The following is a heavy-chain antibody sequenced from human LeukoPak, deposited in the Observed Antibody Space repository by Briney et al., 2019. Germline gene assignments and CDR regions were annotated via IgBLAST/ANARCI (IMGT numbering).Heavy chain of an antibody. CDR2: ISYDGSNK. Sequence: GRSLRLSCAASAFTFSSYGMHWVRQAPGKGLEWVAVISYDGSNKYYADSVKGRFTISRDNAKNSLYLQMNSLRAEDTAVYYCARTEYYYDSSGYYPYFDYWGQGTLVTVSS. CDR1: AFTFSSYG. V-gene: IGHV3-30*03. CDR3: ARTEYYYDSSGYYPYFDY. J-gene: IGHJ4*02. D-gene: IGHD3-22*01.